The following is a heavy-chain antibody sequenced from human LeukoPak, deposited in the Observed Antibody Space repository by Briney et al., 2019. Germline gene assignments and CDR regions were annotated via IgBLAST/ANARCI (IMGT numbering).Heavy chain of an antibody. J-gene: IGHJ3*02. CDR2: INPNSGGT. Sequence: ASVKVSCKASGYTFTGYYMHWVRQAPGQGLEWMGWINPNSGGTNYAQKFQGRVTMTRDTPISTAYMELIRLRSDDTAVYYCARGGTMIVATLAFDIWGQGTMVTVSS. D-gene: IGHD3-22*01. CDR1: GYTFTGYY. CDR3: ARGGTMIVATLAFDI. V-gene: IGHV1-2*02.